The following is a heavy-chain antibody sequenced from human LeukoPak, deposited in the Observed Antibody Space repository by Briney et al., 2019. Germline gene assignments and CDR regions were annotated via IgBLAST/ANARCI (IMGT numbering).Heavy chain of an antibody. Sequence: GGSLRLSCVASGFTFSSYEVNWVRQAPGKGLEWVSYTSRSGNNKKYADSVKGRFTISGDNAKNSVSLQMNSLRAEDTAVYYCARVAIYDSSGYYPFDYWGQGTLVTVSS. J-gene: IGHJ4*02. V-gene: IGHV3-48*03. D-gene: IGHD3-22*01. CDR2: TSRSGNNK. CDR3: ARVAIYDSSGYYPFDY. CDR1: GFTFSSYE.